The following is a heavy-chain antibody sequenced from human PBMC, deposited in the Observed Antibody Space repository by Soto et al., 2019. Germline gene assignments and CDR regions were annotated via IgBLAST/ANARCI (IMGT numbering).Heavy chain of an antibody. V-gene: IGHV2-5*02. CDR2: IYWDNYK. D-gene: IGHD2-8*02. CDR1: GFSLSSSGVG. J-gene: IGHJ4*02. CDR3: ARVMGSGTVGVFDY. Sequence: QITLKESGPTLVKPTQTLTLTCTFSGFSLSSSGVGVGWIRQPPGKALEWLALIYWDNYKQYSPSLKNRFTFNKNTCXNQVVLTMTKMEPVDTGTYYCARVMGSGTVGVFDYWGQGTLVTVSS.